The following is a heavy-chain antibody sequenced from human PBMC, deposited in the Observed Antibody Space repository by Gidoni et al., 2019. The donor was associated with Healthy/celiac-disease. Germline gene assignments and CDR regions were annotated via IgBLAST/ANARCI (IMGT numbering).Heavy chain of an antibody. CDR1: GGSISSSSYY. V-gene: IGHV4-39*01. CDR2: IYYSGST. J-gene: IGHJ4*02. D-gene: IGHD6-19*01. CDR3: ARRSIAVAGIDY. Sequence: QLQLQESGPGLVKPSETLSPPCTVSGGSISSSSYYWGWIRQPPGKGLEWIGSIYYSGSTYYNPSLKSRVTISVDTSKNQFSLKLSSVTAADTAVYYCARRSIAVAGIDYWGQGTLVTVSS.